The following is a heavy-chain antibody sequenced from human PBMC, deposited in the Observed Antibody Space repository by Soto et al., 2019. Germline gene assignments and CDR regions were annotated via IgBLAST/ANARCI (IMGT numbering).Heavy chain of an antibody. CDR2: IKSDGSYT. V-gene: IGHV3-74*01. D-gene: IGHD3-22*01. Sequence: EVQLVESGGGLVQPGGSLRLSCAASGFTFNTYWMQWVRQAPGKGLVWVSRIKSDGSYTNYADSVKGRFTIPRDNAKNTLFLQMNSLGAEDAAVYYCAAGGSGYFTYCGQGTRGTVSS. CDR1: GFTFNTYW. J-gene: IGHJ4*02. CDR3: AAGGSGYFTY.